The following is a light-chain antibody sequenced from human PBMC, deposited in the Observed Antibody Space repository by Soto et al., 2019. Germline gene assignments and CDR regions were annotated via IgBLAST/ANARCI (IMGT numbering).Light chain of an antibody. J-gene: IGKJ4*01. V-gene: IGKV3-20*01. CDR2: EAA. Sequence: EVVLTQSPGTLSLSPGERATLSCRASQNVDNNYLAWFQQKPGQAPRLLIYEAAYRATGVPDRFGGTGSGTDFTLTISTLEPEDFAVYYCQQSSFSPLTFGGGTRVEIK. CDR3: QQSSFSPLT. CDR1: QNVDNNY.